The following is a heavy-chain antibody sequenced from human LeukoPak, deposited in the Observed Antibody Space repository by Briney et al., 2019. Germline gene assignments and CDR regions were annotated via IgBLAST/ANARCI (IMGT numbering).Heavy chain of an antibody. J-gene: IGHJ4*02. CDR1: GFTVSSNY. CDR2: IYYSGST. D-gene: IGHD1-1*01. CDR3: ARKTGNYDY. Sequence: GSLRLSCAASGFTVSSNYMSWIRQHPGKGLEWIGYIYYSGSTYYNPSLKSRVTISVDTSKNQFSLKLSSVTAADTAVYYCARKTGNYDYWGQGTLVTVSS. V-gene: IGHV4-59*02.